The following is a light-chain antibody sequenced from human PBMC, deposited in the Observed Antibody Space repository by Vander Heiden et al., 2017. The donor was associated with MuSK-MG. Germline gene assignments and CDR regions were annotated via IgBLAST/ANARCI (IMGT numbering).Light chain of an antibody. Sequence: QSALTQPRSVSGSPGQSVTISCTGTSSDVGGYNYVSWYQQHPGKAPKLMIYDVSKRPAGVPDRFSGSKSGNTASLTISALQAEDDADYYCCSYAGSDTEVFGGGTKLTVL. CDR1: SSDVGGYNY. J-gene: IGLJ3*02. CDR2: DVS. V-gene: IGLV2-11*01. CDR3: CSYAGSDTEV.